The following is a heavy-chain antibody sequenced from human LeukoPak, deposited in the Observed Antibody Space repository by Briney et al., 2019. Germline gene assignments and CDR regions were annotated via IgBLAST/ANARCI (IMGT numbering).Heavy chain of an antibody. CDR2: INHSGST. CDR3: SRQDYGEVN. Sequence: PSETLSLTCAVYGGSFSGYYWSWIRQPPGMGLEWIGEINHSGSTNYNPSLTSRVTISVDTSKNQFSLKLTSVTAADTAVYYCSRQDYGEVNWGQGTLVTVS. CDR1: GGSFSGYY. D-gene: IGHD4-17*01. J-gene: IGHJ4*02. V-gene: IGHV4-34*01.